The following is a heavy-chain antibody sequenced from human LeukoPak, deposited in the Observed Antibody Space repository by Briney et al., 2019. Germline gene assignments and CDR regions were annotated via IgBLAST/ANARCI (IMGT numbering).Heavy chain of an antibody. CDR1: GYISTAYG. Sequence: ASVKVSCKVSGYISTAYGFSWVRQAPGQGLEWMGWISAYNGNTNYAQKLQGRVTMTTDTSTSTAYMELRSLRSDDTAVYYCARVKDCSSTSCPKGRWFDPWGQGTLVTVSS. V-gene: IGHV1-18*04. CDR2: ISAYNGNT. J-gene: IGHJ5*02. CDR3: ARVKDCSSTSCPKGRWFDP. D-gene: IGHD2-2*01.